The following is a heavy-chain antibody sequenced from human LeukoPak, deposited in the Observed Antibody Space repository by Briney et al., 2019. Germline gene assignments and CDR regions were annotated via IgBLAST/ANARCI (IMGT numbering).Heavy chain of an antibody. CDR1: GGTFSSYA. J-gene: IGHJ6*02. CDR3: ARATDPSSWYSAYGMDV. CDR2: IIPILGMA. Sequence: SVKVSCKASGGTFSSYAISWVRQARGQGLEWMGRIIPILGMANYAQKFQGRVTITADKSTSTAYMELSSLRSEDTAVYYCARATDPSSWYSAYGMDVWGQGTTVTVSS. V-gene: IGHV1-69*04. D-gene: IGHD6-13*01.